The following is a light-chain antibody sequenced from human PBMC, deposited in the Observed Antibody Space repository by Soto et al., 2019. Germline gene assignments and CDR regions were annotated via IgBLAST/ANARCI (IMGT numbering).Light chain of an antibody. J-gene: IGKJ1*01. CDR1: QSISNY. CDR3: QQSYSTPRT. V-gene: IGKV1-39*01. Sequence: DIQMTQSPSSLSASVGDRVTITCRASQSISNYLNWYQQKPGKAPELLIYAASSLQSGVTSRFSGSGSGTDFTLTISSLQPEDFATYHCQQSYSTPRTFGQGTKVEIK. CDR2: AAS.